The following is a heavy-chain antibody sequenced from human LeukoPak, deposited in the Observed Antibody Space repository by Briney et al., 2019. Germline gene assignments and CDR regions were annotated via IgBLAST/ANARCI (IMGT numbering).Heavy chain of an antibody. J-gene: IGHJ4*02. CDR2: IRYDGSNK. D-gene: IGHD6-6*01. Sequence: GGSLRLSCEASGFTLSDHYIDWVRQAPGKGLEWVAFIRYDGSNKYYADSVKGRFAISRDNSKNTLYLQMNSLGAEDTAVYYCARGIAARTVSDYWGQGTLVTVSS. CDR1: GFTLSDHY. CDR3: ARGIAARTVSDY. V-gene: IGHV3-30*02.